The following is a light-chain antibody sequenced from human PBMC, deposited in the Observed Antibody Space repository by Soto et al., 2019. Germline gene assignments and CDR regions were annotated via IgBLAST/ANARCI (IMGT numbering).Light chain of an antibody. CDR3: QQYENYWT. V-gene: IGKV1-5*01. J-gene: IGKJ1*01. CDR2: DAS. CDR1: QSISSW. Sequence: DIQITHYPSTRCAHAVDRGPITCRASQSISSWLAWYQHKPGKAPKLLIYDASNLDSGVPSRFSGSGSGTEFSLTISNLQPDDCATYYCQQYENYWTFGQGPKVDIK.